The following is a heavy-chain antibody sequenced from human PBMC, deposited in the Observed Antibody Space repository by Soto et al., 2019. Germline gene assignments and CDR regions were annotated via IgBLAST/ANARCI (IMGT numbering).Heavy chain of an antibody. CDR3: ARRYGGNFDY. V-gene: IGHV4-59*01. Sequence: SETLSLTCTVSGGSISSYYWSWIRQPPGKGLEWIGYIYYSGSTNYNPSLKSRVTISVDRPKYQFSLKLSSVTAADTAVYYCARRYGGNFDYWCQGTLVIASS. D-gene: IGHD1-26*01. CDR2: IYYSGST. J-gene: IGHJ4*02. CDR1: GGSISSYY.